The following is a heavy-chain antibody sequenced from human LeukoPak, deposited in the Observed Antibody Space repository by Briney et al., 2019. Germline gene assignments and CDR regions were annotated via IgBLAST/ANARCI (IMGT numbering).Heavy chain of an antibody. Sequence: KTGGSLRLSCAASGFTFSSYSMNWVRQAPGKGLEWVSSIGSSSSYIYYADSVKGRFTISRDNAKNSLYLQMNSLRAEDTAVYYCATHRDGFPYWGQGTLVTVSS. CDR3: ATHRDGFPY. CDR1: GFTFSSYS. V-gene: IGHV3-21*01. D-gene: IGHD5-24*01. J-gene: IGHJ4*02. CDR2: IGSSSSYI.